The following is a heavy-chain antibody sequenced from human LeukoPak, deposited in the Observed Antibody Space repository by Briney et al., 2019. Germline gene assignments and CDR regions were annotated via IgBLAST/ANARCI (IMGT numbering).Heavy chain of an antibody. CDR2: ISSSSSYI. CDR3: ARDLMGIAYRGAFYY. J-gene: IGHJ4*02. CDR1: GFTFSSYS. D-gene: IGHD6-13*01. V-gene: IGHV3-21*04. Sequence: GGSLRLSCAASGFTFSSYSMNWVRQAPGKGLEWVSSISSSSSYIYYAESVKGRFTISRDKAKNSLYLQMNSLRAEDTAVYYCARDLMGIAYRGAFYYWGKGTLVTVSS.